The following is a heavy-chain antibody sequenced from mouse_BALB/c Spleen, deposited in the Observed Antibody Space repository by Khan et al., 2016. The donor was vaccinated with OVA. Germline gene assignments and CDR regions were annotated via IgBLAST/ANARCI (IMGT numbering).Heavy chain of an antibody. CDR2: IWSGGST. CDR1: GFSLTNYS. J-gene: IGHJ3*01. Sequence: QAQLKQSGPGLVQPSQSLSITCTVSGFSLTNYSVHWVRQSPGKGLEWLGVIWSGGSTDYNAAFISRLTISKDNSRSQVFFKMNSLQPNDTAIYYCTGRSDVYGRGALVAYWGQGTLVTVSA. D-gene: IGHD1-2*01. CDR3: TGRSDVYGRGALVAY. V-gene: IGHV2-2*02.